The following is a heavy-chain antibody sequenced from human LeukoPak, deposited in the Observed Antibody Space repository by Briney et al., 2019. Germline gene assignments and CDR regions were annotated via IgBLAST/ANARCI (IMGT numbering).Heavy chain of an antibody. D-gene: IGHD3-10*01. Sequence: PSETLSLTCTVSGGSISSGDYYWSWIRQPPGKDLEWIGYIYYSGSTYYNPSLKSRVTISVDTSKNQFSLKLSSVTAADTAVYYCARETSGMVRGVISSWDEYYFDYWGQGTLVTVSS. CDR1: GGSISSGDYY. J-gene: IGHJ4*02. CDR3: ARETSGMVRGVISSWDEYYFDY. CDR2: IYYSGST. V-gene: IGHV4-30-4*01.